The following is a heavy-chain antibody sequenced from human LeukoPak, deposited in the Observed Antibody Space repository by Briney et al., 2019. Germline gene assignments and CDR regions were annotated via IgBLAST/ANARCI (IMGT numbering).Heavy chain of an antibody. V-gene: IGHV3-23*01. D-gene: IGHD6-13*01. CDR2: ISSSGGST. CDR3: AKGLESSIRYTLIDY. Sequence: GGSLRLSCAASGFTFSNFAMRWVRQAPGKGLEWVSGISSSGGSTYYADFVKGRFTVSRDNSKNTLYLQMSSLRAEDTAVYHCAKGLESSIRYTLIDYWGQGTLVTVSS. J-gene: IGHJ4*02. CDR1: GFTFSNFA.